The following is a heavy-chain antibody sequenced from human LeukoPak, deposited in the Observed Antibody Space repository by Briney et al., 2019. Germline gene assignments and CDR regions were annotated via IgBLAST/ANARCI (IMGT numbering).Heavy chain of an antibody. Sequence: SETLSLTCAVYGGSFSGYYWSWIRQPPGKGLEWIGRISTSGSTNYNPSLKSRVTMSVDTSTNQFSLKLSSVTAADTAVFYCARSAVGTADFDYWGQGTLVTVSS. V-gene: IGHV4-59*10. CDR3: ARSAVGTADFDY. J-gene: IGHJ4*02. D-gene: IGHD6-13*01. CDR2: ISTSGST. CDR1: GGSFSGYY.